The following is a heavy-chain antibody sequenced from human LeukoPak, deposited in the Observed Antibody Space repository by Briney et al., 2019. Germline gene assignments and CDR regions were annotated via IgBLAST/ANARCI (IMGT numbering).Heavy chain of an antibody. Sequence: ASVKVSCKASGYTFTSYGISWVRQAPGQGLEWMGWISAYNGNTNYAQKLQGRVTMTTDTSTSTAYMEPRSLRSDDTAVYYCAGDLSGGDFWSGYWNRYYYYYYMDVWGKGTTVTVSS. D-gene: IGHD3-3*01. J-gene: IGHJ6*03. V-gene: IGHV1-18*01. CDR2: ISAYNGNT. CDR3: AGDLSGGDFWSGYWNRYYYYYYMDV. CDR1: GYTFTSYG.